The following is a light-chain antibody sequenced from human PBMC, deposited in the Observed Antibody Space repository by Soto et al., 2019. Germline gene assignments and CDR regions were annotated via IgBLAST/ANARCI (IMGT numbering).Light chain of an antibody. J-gene: IGKJ1*01. CDR3: QQSYSTTWT. Sequence: DIQMTQSPSSLSASFGDRVTLTCRASQSIDTYLNWYQQKPGTAPKLLMYAASTLHSGVPSRFSGSGSGTDFTLTISSLQREDFATYFCQQSYSTTWTFGQGTKVEIQ. CDR1: QSIDTY. CDR2: AAS. V-gene: IGKV1-39*01.